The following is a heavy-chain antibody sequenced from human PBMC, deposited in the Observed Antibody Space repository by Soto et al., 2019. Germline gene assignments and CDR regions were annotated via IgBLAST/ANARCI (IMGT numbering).Heavy chain of an antibody. D-gene: IGHD3-3*01. J-gene: IGHJ4*02. CDR3: ASSTIFGVVDNFDY. CDR2: IYYSGST. V-gene: IGHV4-39*01. CDR1: GGSISSSSYY. Sequence: SETLSLTCTVSGGSISSSSYYWGWIRQPPGKGLEWIGSIYYSGSTYYNPSLKGRVIISVDTSRDQFSLKLSSVTAVDTAVYYCASSTIFGVVDNFDYWGQGTLVTVSS.